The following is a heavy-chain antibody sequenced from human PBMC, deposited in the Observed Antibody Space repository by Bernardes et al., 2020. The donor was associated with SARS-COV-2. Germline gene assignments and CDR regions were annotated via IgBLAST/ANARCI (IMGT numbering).Heavy chain of an antibody. CDR2: IDDAATTR. V-gene: IGHV3-74*01. Sequence: WGSLRLSCAASGFSFSTSWMHWVRQAPGKGLVWVSRIDDAATTRNYADAVKGRFTVSRDNAKNTLYLQMDSLTDEDAAFYYCARGGNYYLDYWGQGTLVTVSS. J-gene: IGHJ4*02. CDR3: ARGGNYYLDY. CDR1: GFSFSTSW. D-gene: IGHD1-26*01.